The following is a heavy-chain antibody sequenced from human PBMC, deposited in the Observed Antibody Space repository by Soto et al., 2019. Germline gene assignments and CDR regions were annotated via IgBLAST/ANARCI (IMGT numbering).Heavy chain of an antibody. D-gene: IGHD2-8*01. J-gene: IGHJ4*02. CDR2: ISGSGGST. V-gene: IGHV3-23*01. Sequence: PGGCLRLSCAASAFTFSNYAMSWVRQAPGKGLEWVSTISGSGGSTYYAGSVKGRFTISRDNSKNTLYLQMNSLRAEDTAVYYCAKTAMYDPSDYWGQGTLVTVSS. CDR3: AKTAMYDPSDY. CDR1: AFTFSNYA.